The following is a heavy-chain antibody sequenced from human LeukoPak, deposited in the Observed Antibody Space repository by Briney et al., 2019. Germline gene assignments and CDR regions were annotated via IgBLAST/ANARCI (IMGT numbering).Heavy chain of an antibody. CDR3: ASHYYGSGSYFRFAY. Sequence: GGSLRLPCAASGFTFSSYAMSWVRQAPGKGLEWVSAISGSGGSTYYADSVKGRFTISRDNSKNTLYLQMNSLRAEDTAVYYCASHYYGSGSYFRFAYWGQGTLVTVSS. CDR1: GFTFSSYA. D-gene: IGHD3-10*01. J-gene: IGHJ4*02. V-gene: IGHV3-23*01. CDR2: ISGSGGST.